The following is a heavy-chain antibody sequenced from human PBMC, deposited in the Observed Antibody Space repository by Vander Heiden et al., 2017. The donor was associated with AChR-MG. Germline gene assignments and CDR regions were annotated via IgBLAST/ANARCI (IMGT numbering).Heavy chain of an antibody. CDR2: IYSGGST. V-gene: IGHV3-53*01. Sequence: EVQLVESGGGLIQPGGSLRLSCAASGFTVSSNYMSWVRQAPGKGLEWVSVIYSGGSTYYADSVKGRFTISRDNSKNTLYLQMNSLRAEDTAVYYCAREGGYYYDSSGYRNYYYYYMDVWGKGTTVTVSS. D-gene: IGHD3-22*01. J-gene: IGHJ6*03. CDR1: GFTVSSNY. CDR3: AREGGYYYDSSGYRNYYYYYMDV.